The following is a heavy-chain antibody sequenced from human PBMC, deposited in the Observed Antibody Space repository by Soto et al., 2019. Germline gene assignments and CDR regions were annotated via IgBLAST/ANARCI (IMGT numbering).Heavy chain of an antibody. D-gene: IGHD3-16*02. CDR2: IWYDGSSK. CDR1: GFTFSNYA. J-gene: IGHJ5*02. Sequence: GGSLRLSCAASGFTFSNYAMHWVRQAPGKGLECVALIWYDGSSKYYADSVKGRFTISRDNSKKTLYLQMNSLRAEDTAVYYCARDLSGPLDTWGQGTPVTVSP. CDR3: ARDLSGPLDT. V-gene: IGHV3-33*01.